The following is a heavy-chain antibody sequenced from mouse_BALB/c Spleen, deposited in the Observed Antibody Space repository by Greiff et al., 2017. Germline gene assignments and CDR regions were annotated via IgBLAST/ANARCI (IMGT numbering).Heavy chain of an antibody. CDR1: GYTFTSYW. Sequence: VQLQQPVAELVRPGASVKLSCKASGYTFTSYWINWVKQRPGQGLEWIGNIYPSDSYTNYNQKFKDKATLTVDKSSSTAYMQLSSPTSEDSAVYYCTRSGSSYEGNYFDYWGQGTTLTVSS. CDR3: TRSGSSYEGNYFDY. J-gene: IGHJ2*01. V-gene: IGHV1-69*02. D-gene: IGHD1-1*01. CDR2: IYPSDSYT.